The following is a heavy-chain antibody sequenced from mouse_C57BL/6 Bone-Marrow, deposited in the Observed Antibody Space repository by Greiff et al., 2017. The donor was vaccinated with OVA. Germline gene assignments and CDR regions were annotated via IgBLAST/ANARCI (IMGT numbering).Heavy chain of an antibody. D-gene: IGHD2-4*01. J-gene: IGHJ3*01. CDR1: GYTFTSYW. V-gene: IGHV1-52*01. CDR2: IDPSDSET. Sequence: QVQLQQPGAELVRPGSSVKLSCKASGYTFTSYWMHWVKQRPIQGLEWIGNIDPSDSETHYNQKFKDKATLTVDKSSSTAYMQLSSLTSEDSAVYYCARRGGYDYDLFAYWGQGTLVTVSA. CDR3: ARRGGYDYDLFAY.